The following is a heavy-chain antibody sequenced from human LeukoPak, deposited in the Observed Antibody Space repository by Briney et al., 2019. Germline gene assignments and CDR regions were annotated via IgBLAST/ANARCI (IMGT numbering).Heavy chain of an antibody. CDR2: ISGSGGST. CDR3: VKNVRSYYYYMDV. J-gene: IGHJ6*03. D-gene: IGHD6-6*01. V-gene: IGHV3-23*01. CDR1: GFTFSSYA. Sequence: GGSLRLSCAASGFTFSSYAMSWVRQAPGKGLEWVSAISGSGGSTYYADSVKGRFTISRDNSKNTLYLQMNSLRAEDTAVYYCVKNVRSYYYYMDVWGKGTTVTVSS.